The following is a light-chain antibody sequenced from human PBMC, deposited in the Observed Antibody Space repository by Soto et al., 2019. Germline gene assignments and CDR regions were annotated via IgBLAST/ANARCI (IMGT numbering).Light chain of an antibody. Sequence: EIVLTQSQATLSLSAGERATLSCRASPSVSSYLAWYQQKPGQAPRLLIYETSNRATGITARFSGSGSGTDFTVTISSLEPEDFAVYYCQQRTNWPPLYTFGQGTKLEIK. CDR3: QQRTNWPPLYT. CDR2: ETS. J-gene: IGKJ2*01. V-gene: IGKV3-11*01. CDR1: PSVSSY.